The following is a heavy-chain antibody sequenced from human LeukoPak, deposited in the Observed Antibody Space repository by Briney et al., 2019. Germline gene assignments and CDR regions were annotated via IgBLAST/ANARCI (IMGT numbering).Heavy chain of an antibody. CDR2: ITISSNFI. J-gene: IGHJ6*02. D-gene: IGHD3-9*01. CDR3: ARDGHGDGFLTGYSYFGMDV. Sequence: GGSLRLSCAASGFTLSSYSMNWVRQAPGKGLEWVSSITISSNFIYYADSVKGRFTISRDNAKSSLFLQMNSLRAEDTAVYFCARDGHGDGFLTGYSYFGMDVWGQGTTVTVSS. CDR1: GFTLSSYS. V-gene: IGHV3-21*01.